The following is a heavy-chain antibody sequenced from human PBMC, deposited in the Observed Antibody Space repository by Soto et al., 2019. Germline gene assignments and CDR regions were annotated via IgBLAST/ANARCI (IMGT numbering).Heavy chain of an antibody. D-gene: IGHD3-9*01. CDR3: ARGAGYYDILTGSFDY. J-gene: IGHJ4*02. Sequence: QVQLVQSGAEVKKPGSSVKVSCKASGGTFSSYAISWVRQAPGQGLEWMGGIIPIFGTANYAQKFQGRVTITADETTSTAYMELSSMRSEDTAVYYCARGAGYYDILTGSFDYWGQGTLVTVSS. V-gene: IGHV1-69*01. CDR2: IIPIFGTA. CDR1: GGTFSSYA.